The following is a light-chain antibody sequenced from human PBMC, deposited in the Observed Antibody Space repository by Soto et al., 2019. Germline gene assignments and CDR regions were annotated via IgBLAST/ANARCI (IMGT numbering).Light chain of an antibody. Sequence: ALTQPRSVSGSPGQSVTISCTGTSSDVGGYNYVSWYRQHPGKAPKLMIYDVSKRPSGVPDRFSGSKSGNTASLTISGLQAEDEAEYYCCSYAGSYVFGTGTKVTVL. J-gene: IGLJ1*01. CDR2: DVS. V-gene: IGLV2-11*01. CDR1: SSDVGGYNY. CDR3: CSYAGSYV.